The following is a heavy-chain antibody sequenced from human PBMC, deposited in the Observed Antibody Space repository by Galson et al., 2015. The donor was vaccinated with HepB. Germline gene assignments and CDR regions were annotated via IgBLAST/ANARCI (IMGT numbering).Heavy chain of an antibody. CDR1: GFTFSSYG. J-gene: IGHJ4*02. D-gene: IGHD2-15*01. CDR3: AKDHSCSGGSCLFDY. V-gene: IGHV3-30*18. Sequence: SLRLSCAASGFTFSSYGMHWVRQAPGKGLEWVAVISYDGSNKYYADSVKGRFTISRDNSKNTLYLQMNSLRAEDTAVYYCAKDHSCSGGSCLFDYWGQGTLVTVSS. CDR2: ISYDGSNK.